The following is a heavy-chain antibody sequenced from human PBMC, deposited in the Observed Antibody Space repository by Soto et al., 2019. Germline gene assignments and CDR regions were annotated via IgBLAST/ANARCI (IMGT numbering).Heavy chain of an antibody. Sequence: EVQLVESGGGSVQPGGSLGLSCAASGFTFSASDMHWVRQTTGGGLEWVAAIGTLHDTYYPDSVKGRFTISRDNARNSLNPQMNRLRAGDRGVYYCARQASYWHGGGGWLDPWGQGTLVTVSS. CDR1: GFTFSASD. CDR2: IGTLHDT. J-gene: IGHJ5*02. V-gene: IGHV3-13*01. D-gene: IGHD2-8*02. CDR3: ARQASYWHGGGGWLDP.